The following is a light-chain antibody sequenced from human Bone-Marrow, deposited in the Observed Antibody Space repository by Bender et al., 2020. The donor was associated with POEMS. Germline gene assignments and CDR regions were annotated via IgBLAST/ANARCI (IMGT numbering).Light chain of an antibody. Sequence: QSVLTPPPSVSGAPGQRVTISCTGSSSNIGACYDVHWYQQLPGTTPKLLMYGYNNRPSGVPDRFSGSKSGPSASLAISGLQSEDEADYYCAVWDDSLNGWVFGGGTKLTVL. CDR3: AVWDDSLNGWV. J-gene: IGLJ3*02. CDR1: SSNIGACYD. CDR2: GYN. V-gene: IGLV1-40*01.